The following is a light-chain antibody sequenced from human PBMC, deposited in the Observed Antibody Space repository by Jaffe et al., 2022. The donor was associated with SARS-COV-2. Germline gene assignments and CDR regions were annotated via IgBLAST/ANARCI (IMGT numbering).Light chain of an antibody. CDR1: SSNIGSNA. V-gene: IGLV1-44*01. CDR2: SNN. CDR3: ATWDDSLSGV. J-gene: IGLJ3*02. Sequence: QSVLTQPPSASGTPGQRVTISCSGSSSNIGSNAVNWYQQLPGTAPKLLIYSNNQRPSGVPDRFSASKSGTSASLAINGLQSEDEADYYCATWDDSLSGVFGGGTKVTVL.